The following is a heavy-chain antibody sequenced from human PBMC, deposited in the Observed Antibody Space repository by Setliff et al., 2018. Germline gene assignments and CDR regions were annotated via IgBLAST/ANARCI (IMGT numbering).Heavy chain of an antibody. J-gene: IGHJ2*01. D-gene: IGHD2-15*01. V-gene: IGHV1-18*01. CDR2: ISAYNGNT. Sequence: ASVKVSCRASGYTFTSYGISWVRQAPGQGLEWMGWISAYNGNTNYAQKLQGRVTTTTDTSTSTAYMELRSLRSDDTAVYYCARVVGSGGNGGHWYFDLWGRGTLVTVSS. CDR3: ARVVGSGGNGGHWYFDL. CDR1: GYTFTSYG.